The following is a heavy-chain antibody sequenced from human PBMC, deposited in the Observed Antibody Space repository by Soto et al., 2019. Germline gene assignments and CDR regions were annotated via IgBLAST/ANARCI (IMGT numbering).Heavy chain of an antibody. CDR2: INPMGGST. D-gene: IGHD6-13*01. CDR3: ARDLAAGDL. CDR1: GYTFINYC. J-gene: IGHJ5*02. Sequence: QEQLVQSGAEVKEPGASVKVSCKASGYTFINYCIHWVRQAPGQGLEWMAIINPMGGSTNYAQEFQGRVTLTSDTSTSTVYMELSSLRFEDTALFYCARDLAAGDLWGQGTLVTVSS. V-gene: IGHV1-46*01.